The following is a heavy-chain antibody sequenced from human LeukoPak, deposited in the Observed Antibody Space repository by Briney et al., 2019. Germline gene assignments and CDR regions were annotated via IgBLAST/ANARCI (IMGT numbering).Heavy chain of an antibody. J-gene: IGHJ4*02. CDR1: GGSISSYY. D-gene: IGHD1-26*01. CDR3: ARAGSGSYYYFDS. CDR2: IYYSGST. V-gene: IGHV4-59*01. Sequence: SETLSLTCTVSGGSISSYYWSWIRQPPGKGLEWIGYIYYSGSTNCNPSLKSRVTISVDTSKNQFSLKLSSVTAADTAMYYCARAGSGSYYYFDSWGQGTLVTVSS.